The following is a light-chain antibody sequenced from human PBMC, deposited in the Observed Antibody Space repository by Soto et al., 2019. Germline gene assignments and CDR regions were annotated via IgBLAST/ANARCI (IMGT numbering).Light chain of an antibody. CDR2: DAS. CDR3: QQYGSSPRT. J-gene: IGKJ1*01. CDR1: QSVSSSS. Sequence: EIVLSQSPGTLSLSPGERATLSCRASQSVSSSSLAWYQQKRGQAPRLLIHDASSRATGIPDRFSGSGSGTDFTLTISRLEPEDFAVYYCQQYGSSPRTFGQGTRVEVK. V-gene: IGKV3-20*01.